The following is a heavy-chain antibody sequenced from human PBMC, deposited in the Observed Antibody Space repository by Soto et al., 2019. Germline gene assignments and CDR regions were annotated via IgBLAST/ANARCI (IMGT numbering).Heavy chain of an antibody. V-gene: IGHV1-24*01. D-gene: IGHD2-21*02. J-gene: IGHJ5*02. CDR2: FDPEDGET. Sequence: ASVKVSCKVSGYTLTELSMHWVRQAPGKGLEWMGGFDPEDGETIYAQKFQGRVTMTEDTSTDTAYMELSSLRSEDTAVYYCATDRSYCGGDCSSPPYNWFDPWRQGTLVTVSS. CDR3: ATDRSYCGGDCSSPPYNWFDP. CDR1: GYTLTELS.